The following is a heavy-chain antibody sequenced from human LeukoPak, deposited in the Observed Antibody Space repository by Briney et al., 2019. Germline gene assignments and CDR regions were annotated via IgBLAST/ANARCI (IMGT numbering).Heavy chain of an antibody. Sequence: GSLRLPCAASGFTFNTYGMNWVRQAPGKGLEWLSYIGPGPSRTYYADSVRGRFVISRDDAKSSLYLQISSLRAEDTAVYYCARDYVTMAPDYGGLGTLVTVSS. CDR1: GFTFNTYG. J-gene: IGHJ4*02. CDR3: ARDYVTMAPDY. V-gene: IGHV3-21*01. D-gene: IGHD3-10*02. CDR2: IGPGPSRT.